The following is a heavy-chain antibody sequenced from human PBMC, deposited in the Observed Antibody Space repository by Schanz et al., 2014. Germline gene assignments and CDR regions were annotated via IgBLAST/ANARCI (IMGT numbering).Heavy chain of an antibody. Sequence: QVQLVESGGGLVKPGGSLRLSCSASGFTFSDYFMTWIRQAPGKGLEWLSYISSSGTSTYYADSVKGRFTISRDNSRNTLYLQMNSLTGDDTAMYFCAKDLLPWNDPRPFDYWGRETLVTVSS. V-gene: IGHV3-11*04. CDR3: AKDLLPWNDPRPFDY. CDR2: ISSSGTST. CDR1: GFTFSDYF. J-gene: IGHJ4*02. D-gene: IGHD1-1*01.